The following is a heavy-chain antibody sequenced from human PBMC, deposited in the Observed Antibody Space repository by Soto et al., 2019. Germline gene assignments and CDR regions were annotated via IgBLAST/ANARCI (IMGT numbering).Heavy chain of an antibody. J-gene: IGHJ4*02. CDR1: GFTFSSYG. CDR3: ARDCSSSSCSVWHY. D-gene: IGHD2-2*01. CDR2: ISYDGSNK. Sequence: GGSLRLSCAASGFTFSSYGMHWVRQAPGKGLEWVAVISYDGSNKYYADSVKGRFTISRDNSKNTLYLQMNSLRAEDTAVYYCARDCSSSSCSVWHYWGQGTLVTVSS. V-gene: IGHV3-30*03.